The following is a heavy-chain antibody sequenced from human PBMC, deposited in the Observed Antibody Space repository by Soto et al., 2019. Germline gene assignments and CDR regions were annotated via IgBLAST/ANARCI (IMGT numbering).Heavy chain of an antibody. V-gene: IGHV1-46*01. CDR3: ARGPSRGCDCYLFDY. D-gene: IGHD2-21*02. J-gene: IGHJ4*02. CDR2: INPGGGRT. CDR1: GYTFTSYY. Sequence: WASVKVSCKASGYTFTSYYIHWVRQAPGQGLEWVAMINPGGGRTKNAQMFQGRVTLTRDTSTGTVDMELSSLTSADTAVYYCARGPSRGCDCYLFDYWGQGSLVTVSS.